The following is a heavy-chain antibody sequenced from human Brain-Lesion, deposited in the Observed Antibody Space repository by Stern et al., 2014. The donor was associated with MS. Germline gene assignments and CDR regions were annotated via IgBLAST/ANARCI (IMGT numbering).Heavy chain of an antibody. CDR1: GGSISSSNW. Sequence: QLQLQESGPGLVKPSGTLSLTCAVSGGSISSSNWWSWVRQSPGKGLEWIGESDHSGSTIYNPSLKSRVTVSVEKSKNRFSLKPRSVTPADTAVYFCARFPASRPHVFDSWGQGTLVTVSS. D-gene: IGHD6-13*01. CDR2: SDHSGST. V-gene: IGHV4-4*02. J-gene: IGHJ4*02. CDR3: ARFPASRPHVFDS.